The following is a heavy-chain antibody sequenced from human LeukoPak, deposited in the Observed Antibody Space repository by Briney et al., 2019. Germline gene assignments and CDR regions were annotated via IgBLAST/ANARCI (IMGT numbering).Heavy chain of an antibody. Sequence: ASVTVSCTASGYTFTSYAMHWVRQATGQRLEWMGWINAGNGNTKYSQKFQGRVTITRDTSASTAYMELSSLRSEDTAVYYCARDHGYYYDSSGYHFSPYYFDYWGQGTLVTVSS. J-gene: IGHJ4*02. CDR2: INAGNGNT. CDR3: ARDHGYYYDSSGYHFSPYYFDY. D-gene: IGHD3-22*01. V-gene: IGHV1-3*01. CDR1: GYTFTSYA.